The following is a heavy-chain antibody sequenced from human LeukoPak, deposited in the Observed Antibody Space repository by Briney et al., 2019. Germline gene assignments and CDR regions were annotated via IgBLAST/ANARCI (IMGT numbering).Heavy chain of an antibody. Sequence: PSETLSLTCTVSGGSISSGDYYWTWIRQPPGRGLEWIVAISYSASTYYNPSLKSRVTISADTSKTQFSLKLSSVTAADTAVYYCARVAPFQVLGSGTHRGMDVWGQGTTGTVSS. J-gene: IGHJ6*02. V-gene: IGHV4-39*07. D-gene: IGHD3-10*01. CDR2: ISYSAST. CDR1: GGSISSGDYY. CDR3: ARVAPFQVLGSGTHRGMDV.